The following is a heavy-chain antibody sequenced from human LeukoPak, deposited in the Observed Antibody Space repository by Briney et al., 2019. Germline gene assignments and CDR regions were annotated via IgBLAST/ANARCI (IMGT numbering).Heavy chain of an antibody. V-gene: IGHV4-38-2*02. D-gene: IGHD2-2*01. Sequence: SETPSLTCTVSGYSITSAYYWGWIRQPPGKGLEWIGSFFLKGSTYYNPSLKSRVTISVDTSKNQFSLTLSSVTAADTAVYYCARVARCTSCFDVDYWGQGTLVTVSS. CDR1: GYSITSAYY. CDR3: ARVARCTSCFDVDY. J-gene: IGHJ4*02. CDR2: FFLKGST.